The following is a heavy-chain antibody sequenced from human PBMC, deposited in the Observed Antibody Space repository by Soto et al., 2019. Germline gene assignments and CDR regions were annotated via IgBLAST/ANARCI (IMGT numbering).Heavy chain of an antibody. V-gene: IGHV1-69*13. Sequence: SVKVSCKASGGTFSSYAISWVRQAPGQGLEWMGGIIPIFGTANYAQKFQGRVTITADESTSTAYMELSSLKSSVTAMYYCARHEDCISTSCLYYYYGMDVWGQGTTVTVSS. J-gene: IGHJ6*02. CDR3: ARHEDCISTSCLYYYYGMDV. CDR2: IIPIFGTA. CDR1: GGTFSSYA. D-gene: IGHD2-2*01.